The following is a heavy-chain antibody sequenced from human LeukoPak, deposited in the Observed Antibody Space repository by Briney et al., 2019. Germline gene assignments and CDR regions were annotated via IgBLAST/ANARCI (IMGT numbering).Heavy chain of an antibody. Sequence: GGSLRLSCAASGLTLSSYAMSWVRQAPGKGLEWVSSITGRGDSTFSPDPVKGRFTISRDNSKNTLYLQMSSLRAEDTAVYYCATYSSGWFDYWGQGTLVTVSS. CDR3: ATYSSGWFDY. CDR1: GLTLSSYA. D-gene: IGHD6-19*01. J-gene: IGHJ4*02. V-gene: IGHV3-23*01. CDR2: ITGRGDST.